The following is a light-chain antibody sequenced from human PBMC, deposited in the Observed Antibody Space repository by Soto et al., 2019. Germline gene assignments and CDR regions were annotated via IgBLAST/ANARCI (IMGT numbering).Light chain of an antibody. V-gene: IGLV2-14*01. J-gene: IGLJ1*01. CDR3: VSYTTSASYV. Sequence: QSVLTQPASVSGSPGQSITISCTGTSSDVGNYIFVSWYRQHPGKAPKLMIYDINNRPSGVSNRFSGSKSGNTASLTISGLQAEDEADYYCVSYTTSASYVFGPGTKVTVL. CDR1: SSDVGNYIF. CDR2: DIN.